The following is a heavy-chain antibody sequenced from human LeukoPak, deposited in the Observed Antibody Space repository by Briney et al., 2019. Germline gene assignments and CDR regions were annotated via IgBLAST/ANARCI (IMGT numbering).Heavy chain of an antibody. V-gene: IGHV1-18*01. CDR1: GYTFTSYG. J-gene: IGHJ6*02. Sequence: GASVKVSCKASGYTFTSYGISWVRQAPGQGLEWMGWMNTYNGDTKSIENLQGRVTMTTDTSTSTAYMELRSLRSDDTAVCYCARDLEIDNWNNYFFYGMDVWGQGTTVTVSS. CDR3: ARDLEIDNWNNYFFYGMDV. CDR2: MNTYNGDT. D-gene: IGHD1/OR15-1a*01.